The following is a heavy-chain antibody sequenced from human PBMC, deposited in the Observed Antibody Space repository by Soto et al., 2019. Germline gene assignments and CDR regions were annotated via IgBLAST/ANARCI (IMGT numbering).Heavy chain of an antibody. Sequence: QVQLHESGPGLVKLSETLSLTCSVYGCSMKSYYWSWIRQSPGKGLEWLGYIYYSGDTKYNPSLQCLISISVDTTQHPFSLRLTSVTAAYTAVYYLSRDRNKLWKNDAFDILGQGTMVTVSS. CDR2: IYYSGDT. CDR1: GCSMKSYY. J-gene: IGHJ3*02. V-gene: IGHV4-59*01. D-gene: IGHD3-3*01. CDR3: SRDRNKLWKNDAFDI.